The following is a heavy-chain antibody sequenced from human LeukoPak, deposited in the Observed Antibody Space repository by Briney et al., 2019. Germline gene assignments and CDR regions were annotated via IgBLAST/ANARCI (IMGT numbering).Heavy chain of an antibody. CDR2: INPNSGGT. Sequence: ASVKVSCKASGYTFTAYYIHWVRQAPGQGLEWMGWINPNSGGTNYAQKFQGRVTMTTDTSTSTAYMELRSLRSDDTAVYYCARDRPRGYSYGYQDYYYGMDVWGQGTTVTVSS. CDR3: ARDRPRGYSYGYQDYYYGMDV. D-gene: IGHD5-18*01. CDR1: GYTFTAYY. V-gene: IGHV1-2*02. J-gene: IGHJ6*02.